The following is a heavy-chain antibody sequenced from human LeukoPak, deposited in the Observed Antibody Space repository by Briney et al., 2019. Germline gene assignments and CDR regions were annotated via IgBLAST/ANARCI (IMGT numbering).Heavy chain of an antibody. D-gene: IGHD3-22*01. V-gene: IGHV3-9*01. CDR2: ISWNSGSI. J-gene: IGHJ4*02. CDR3: AKGDHYYDSSGIDH. CDR1: GFTFDDYA. Sequence: PGGSLRLSCAASGFTFDDYAMHWVRQAPGKGLEWVSGISWNSGSIGYADSVKGRFTISRDNAKNSLYLQMNSLRAEDTALYYCAKGDHYYDSSGIDHWGQGTLVTVSS.